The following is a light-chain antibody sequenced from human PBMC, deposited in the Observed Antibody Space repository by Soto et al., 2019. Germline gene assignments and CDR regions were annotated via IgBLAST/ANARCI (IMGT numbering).Light chain of an antibody. CDR1: QSIRRY. CDR2: VAS. V-gene: IGKV1-39*01. Sequence: DIQMTQSPSSLSASVGDRVTITCRASQSIRRYLNWYQQKPGKAPNLLIYVASSLQSEVPSRFSGSGSGTDFTLTITSLQPEDFATYYCQQSYGTPITCGQGTRLEIK. CDR3: QQSYGTPIT. J-gene: IGKJ5*01.